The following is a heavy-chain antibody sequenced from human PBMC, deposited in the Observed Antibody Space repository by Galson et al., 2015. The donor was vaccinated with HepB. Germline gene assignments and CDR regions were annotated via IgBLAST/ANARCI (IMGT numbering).Heavy chain of an antibody. Sequence: SLRLSCAASGFTFGDYAMSWFRQAPGKGLEWVGFIRSKAYGGTTEYAASVKVRFTISRDDSKSIAYLQMNSLKTEDTAVYYCTRGYYYDSSGYYYVGYFQHWGQGTLVTVSS. J-gene: IGHJ1*01. CDR2: IRSKAYGGTT. D-gene: IGHD3-22*01. CDR1: GFTFGDYA. CDR3: TRGYYYDSSGYYYVGYFQH. V-gene: IGHV3-49*03.